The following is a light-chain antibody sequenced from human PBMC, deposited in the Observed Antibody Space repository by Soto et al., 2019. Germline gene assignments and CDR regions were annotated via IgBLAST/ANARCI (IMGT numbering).Light chain of an antibody. CDR3: VQDLQSPFA. J-gene: IGKJ3*01. CDR1: QSLLHSDGRNY. Sequence: DIVLTQSPLSLPVTPGEPASISCRSSQSLLHSDGRNYLDWYVHKPGQSPQLLIYLGSIRPSGVPHRFSGSGSGTDFTLRISRVEAADVGVYYCVQDLQSPFAFGPGTTVDIK. CDR2: LGS. V-gene: IGKV2-28*01.